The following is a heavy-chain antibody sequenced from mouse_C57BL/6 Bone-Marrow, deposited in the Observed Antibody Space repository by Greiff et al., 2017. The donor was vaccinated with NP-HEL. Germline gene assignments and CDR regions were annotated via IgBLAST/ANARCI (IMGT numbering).Heavy chain of an antibody. CDR1: GFTFSSYA. CDR2: ISDGGSYT. J-gene: IGHJ4*01. V-gene: IGHV5-4*03. Sequence: EVKVVESGGGLVKPGGSLKLSCAASGFTFSSYAMSWVRQTPEKRLEWVATISDGGSYTYYPDNVKGRFTISRDNAKNNLYLQMSHLKSEDTAMYYCARVGENYDAMDYWGQGTSVTVSS. CDR3: ARVGENYDAMDY.